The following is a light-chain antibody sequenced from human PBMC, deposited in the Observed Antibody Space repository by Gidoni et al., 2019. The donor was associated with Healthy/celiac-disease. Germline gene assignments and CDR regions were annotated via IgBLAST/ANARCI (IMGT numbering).Light chain of an antibody. J-gene: IGKJ1*01. V-gene: IGKV3-11*01. CDR1: QSVSSY. CDR3: QQRSNLWT. CDR2: DAS. Sequence: STGTLSLSPGARATLSCRVSQSVSSYLAWYQQKPGQAPRLLIYDASNRATGIPARFSGSGSGTDFTLTISSLEPEDFAVYYCQQRSNLWTFGQGTKVEIK.